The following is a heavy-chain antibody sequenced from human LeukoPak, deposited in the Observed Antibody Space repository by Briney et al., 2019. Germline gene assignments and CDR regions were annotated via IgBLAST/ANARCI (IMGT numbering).Heavy chain of an antibody. CDR2: IYTSGST. V-gene: IGHV4-4*07. CDR3: ATSIVEMATSTESGEAFDI. Sequence: SETLSLTCTVSGGSISSYYWSWIRQPAGKGLEWIGRIYTSGSTNYNPSLKSRVTISVDTSKSQFSLNLRSVTAADTAMYYCATSIVEMATSTESGEAFDIWGQGTMVTVSS. CDR1: GGSISSYY. J-gene: IGHJ3*02. D-gene: IGHD5-24*01.